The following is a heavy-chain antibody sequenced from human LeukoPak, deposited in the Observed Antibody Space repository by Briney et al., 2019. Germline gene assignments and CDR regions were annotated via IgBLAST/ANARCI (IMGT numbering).Heavy chain of an antibody. CDR1: GFTFSDYY. CDR3: AREEHRGMAPPYYFDY. Sequence: GGSLRLSYAASGFTFSDYYMSWIRQAPGKGLEWVSYISSSGSTIYYADSVKGRFTISRDNAKNSLYLQMNSLRAEDTAVYYCAREEHRGMAPPYYFDYWGQGTLVTVSS. J-gene: IGHJ4*02. V-gene: IGHV3-11*01. CDR2: ISSSGSTI. D-gene: IGHD6-13*01.